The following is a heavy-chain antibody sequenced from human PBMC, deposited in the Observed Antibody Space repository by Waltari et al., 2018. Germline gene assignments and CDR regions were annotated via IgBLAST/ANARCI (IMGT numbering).Heavy chain of an antibody. J-gene: IGHJ5*02. CDR3: ARLALGYCTSPRCRQNES. CDR1: DYSIGSGYY. Sequence: QVQLQESGPALVRPSETLSLTCVVSDYSIGSGYYWGWIRQAPGKGLEWVANIYHEGNTYNNPPLKTRVAISMDTSENQFSLQLRSVTATDTAMYYCARLALGYCTSPRCRQNESWGQGILVTVSS. CDR2: IYHEGNT. D-gene: IGHD2-2*01. V-gene: IGHV4-38-2*01.